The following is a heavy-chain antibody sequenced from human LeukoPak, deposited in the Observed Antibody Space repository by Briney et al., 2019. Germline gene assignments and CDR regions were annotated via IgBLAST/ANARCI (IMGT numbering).Heavy chain of an antibody. CDR2: INHSGST. Sequence: PSETLSLTCAVYGGSFRGYYWSWIRQPPGKGLEWIGEINHSGSTNYNPSPKGRVTISVDTCKNQFSLKLSSVTAADTAVYYCASCSSRWYYRLDYWGQGTLVTVSS. CDR3: ASCSSRWYYRLDY. CDR1: GGSFRGYY. V-gene: IGHV4-34*01. J-gene: IGHJ4*02. D-gene: IGHD6-13*01.